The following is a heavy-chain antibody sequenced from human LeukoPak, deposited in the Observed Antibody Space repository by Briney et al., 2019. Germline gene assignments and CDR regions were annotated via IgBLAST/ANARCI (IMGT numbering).Heavy chain of an antibody. CDR3: ARGMEILGYCSGTSCSLDY. V-gene: IGHV4-34*01. Sequence: SETLSLTXAVYGGSFSGYYWSWIRQPPGKGLEWIGEINHSGDTNYNPSLKSRFTISVDTSKNHFSLKLSSVTAADTAVYYCARGMEILGYCSGTSCSLDYWGQGTLVTVSS. J-gene: IGHJ4*02. CDR2: INHSGDT. D-gene: IGHD2-2*01. CDR1: GGSFSGYY.